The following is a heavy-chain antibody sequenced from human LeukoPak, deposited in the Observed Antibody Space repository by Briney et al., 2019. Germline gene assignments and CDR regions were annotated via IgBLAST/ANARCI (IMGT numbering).Heavy chain of an antibody. V-gene: IGHV3-30*04. CDR3: ASPQLDCSSTSCYLTY. CDR1: GFTFSSYA. D-gene: IGHD2-2*01. Sequence: GRSLRLSCAASGFTFSSYAMHWVRQAPGKGLEWGAVISYDGSNKYYADSVKGRFTISRDNSKNTLYLQMNSLRAEDTAVYYCASPQLDCSSTSCYLTYWGQGTLVTVSS. J-gene: IGHJ4*02. CDR2: ISYDGSNK.